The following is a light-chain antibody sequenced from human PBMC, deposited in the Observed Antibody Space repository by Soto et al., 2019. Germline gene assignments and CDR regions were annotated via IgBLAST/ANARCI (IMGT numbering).Light chain of an antibody. J-gene: IGKJ1*01. CDR2: GTS. V-gene: IGKV3-20*01. Sequence: EIVLTQSPGTLSLSLGERATLSCRASQSVSSSYLAWYQQKPGQAPRLLIYGTSSRASGTPDRFSGSGSGTDFTLTISRLEAEDFAVYYCQQYGSSPSWTFGQGTKVEIK. CDR1: QSVSSSY. CDR3: QQYGSSPSWT.